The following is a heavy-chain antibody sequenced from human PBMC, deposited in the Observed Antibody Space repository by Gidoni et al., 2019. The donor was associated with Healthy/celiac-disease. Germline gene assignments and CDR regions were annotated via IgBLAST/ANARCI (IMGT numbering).Heavy chain of an antibody. J-gene: IGHJ4*02. D-gene: IGHD3-9*01. CDR1: GFTFDDYA. CDR2: ISWNSGSI. V-gene: IGHV3-9*01. Sequence: EVQLVESGGGLVQPGRSLRLSCAASGFTFDDYAMHWVRQASGKGLEWVSGISWNSGSIGYADSVKGRFTISRDNAKNSLYLQMNSLRAEDTALYYCAKDSYYDILTGYYHFDYWGQGTLVTVSS. CDR3: AKDSYYDILTGYYHFDY.